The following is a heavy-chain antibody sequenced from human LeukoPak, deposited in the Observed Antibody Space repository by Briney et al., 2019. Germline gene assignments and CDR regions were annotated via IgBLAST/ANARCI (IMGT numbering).Heavy chain of an antibody. J-gene: IGHJ4*02. V-gene: IGHV3-74*01. CDR2: INTDGTMT. CDR3: ARDGGTGAIDY. CDR1: GFTFSSDW. Sequence: GGSLRLSCAASGFTFSSDWMHWVRQVPGKGLVWVSRINTDGTMTSYGDSVRGRFTISRDNAKNTLYLQMNSLRAEDKAVYYCARDGGTGAIDYWGQGTLVTVSS. D-gene: IGHD1-26*01.